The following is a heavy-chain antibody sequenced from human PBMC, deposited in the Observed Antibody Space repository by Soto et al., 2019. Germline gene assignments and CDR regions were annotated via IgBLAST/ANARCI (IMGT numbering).Heavy chain of an antibody. CDR2: ILHDGNNK. CDR1: GFTFSNYI. CDR3: ARDDEDGSYCDLGY. D-gene: IGHD3-10*01. Sequence: GGSLRLSCAASGFTFSNYIMHWVRQAPGKGLEWVAMILHDGNNKYYADSVKGRFTISRDNSKNTLYLQMNSLRTEDTAIYYCARDDEDGSYCDLGYWGQGTLVTVSS. V-gene: IGHV3-30-3*01. J-gene: IGHJ4*02.